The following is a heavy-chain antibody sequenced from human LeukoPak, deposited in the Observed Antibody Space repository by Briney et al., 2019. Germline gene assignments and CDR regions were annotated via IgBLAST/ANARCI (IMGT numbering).Heavy chain of an antibody. CDR2: ITYGSDTI. V-gene: IGHV3-48*04. CDR3: ARDLTVTAFDY. J-gene: IGHJ4*02. CDR1: GFYFGGHA. D-gene: IGHD4-17*01. Sequence: PGGSLRLSCVASGFYFGGHAMHWLRQAPGKGLEWVAYITYGSDTIFYADSVKGRFTVSRDNAKNSLYLQMDSLRAEDTAVYYCARDLTVTAFDYWGQGALVTVSS.